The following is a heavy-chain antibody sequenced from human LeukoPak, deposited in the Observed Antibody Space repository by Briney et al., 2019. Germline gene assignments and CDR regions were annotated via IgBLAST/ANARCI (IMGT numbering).Heavy chain of an antibody. D-gene: IGHD5-24*01. CDR1: GFTFSSYA. J-gene: IGHJ4*02. CDR2: ISYDGSNK. Sequence: GGSLRLSCAASGFTFSSYAMHWVRQAPGKGLEWVAVISYDGSNKYYADSVKGRFTISRDNSKNTLYLQMNSLRAEDTAVYYCARDWMATSHFDYWGQGTLVTVSS. CDR3: ARDWMATSHFDY. V-gene: IGHV3-30*04.